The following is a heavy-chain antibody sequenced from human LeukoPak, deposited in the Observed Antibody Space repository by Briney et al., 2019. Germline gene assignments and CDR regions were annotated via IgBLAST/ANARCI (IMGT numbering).Heavy chain of an antibody. D-gene: IGHD3-16*01. CDR3: TRELWPGDY. V-gene: IGHV3-20*04. CDR2: INWNGGST. CDR1: GFTFDDYG. J-gene: IGHJ4*02. Sequence: PGGSLRVSCAASGFTFDDYGMSWVRQAPGKGLWWVSGINWNGGSTGYADSVKGRFNISRDNAKNSVYLQMNSLRVEDTAVYYCTRELWPGDYWGQGILVTVSS.